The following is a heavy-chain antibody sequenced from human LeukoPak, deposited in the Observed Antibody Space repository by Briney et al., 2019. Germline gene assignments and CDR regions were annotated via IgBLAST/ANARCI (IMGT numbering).Heavy chain of an antibody. Sequence: GGSLRLSCAASGFTFSSYAMSWVRQAPGKGLEWVSDINWNGGITGYADSVRGRFTISRDNAKNSLYLQMNSLRADDTALYYCARTYSDSSGYYPHDYWGQGTLVTVSS. D-gene: IGHD3-22*01. CDR1: GFTFSSYA. J-gene: IGHJ4*02. CDR3: ARTYSDSSGYYPHDY. V-gene: IGHV3-20*04. CDR2: INWNGGIT.